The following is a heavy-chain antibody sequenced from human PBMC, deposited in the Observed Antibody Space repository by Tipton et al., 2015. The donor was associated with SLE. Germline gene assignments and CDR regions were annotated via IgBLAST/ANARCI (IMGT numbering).Heavy chain of an antibody. CDR1: GGSISSGGYY. J-gene: IGHJ3*02. Sequence: TLSLTCTVSGGSISSGGYYWSWIRQHPGKGLEWIGYIYYSGSTHYNPSLKSRVTISVDTSKNQFSLKLSSVTAADTAVYYCARGLAYCGGDCYKGSFDIWGQGTMVTGSS. CDR3: ARGLAYCGGDCYKGSFDI. V-gene: IGHV4-31*03. D-gene: IGHD2-21*01. CDR2: IYYSGST.